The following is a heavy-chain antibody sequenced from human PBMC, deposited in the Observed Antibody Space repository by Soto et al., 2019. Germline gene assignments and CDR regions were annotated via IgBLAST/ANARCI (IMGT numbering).Heavy chain of an antibody. CDR1: GYTFTSYG. CDR3: ARGDPSGQHQNVLWFGELWNPDYYYYYMDV. Sequence: ASVKVSCKASGYTFTSYGTSWVRQAPGQGLEWMGWISAYNGNTNYAQKFQGRVTMTTNTSISTAYMELSSLRSEDTAVYYCARGDPSGQHQNVLWFGELWNPDYYYYYMDVWGKGTTVTVSS. D-gene: IGHD3-10*01. J-gene: IGHJ6*03. V-gene: IGHV1-18*01. CDR2: ISAYNGNT.